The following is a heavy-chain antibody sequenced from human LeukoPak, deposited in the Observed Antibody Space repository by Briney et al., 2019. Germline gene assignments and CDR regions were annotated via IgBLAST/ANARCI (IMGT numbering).Heavy chain of an antibody. D-gene: IGHD3-22*01. Sequence: ASVKVSCKASGYSFSTYPINWVRQAPGQGLEWMGWINTNTGSPTYAQGLTGRFVFSVDTSASTAFLQINSLKAEDNALYYCVRGIDTTGYFNYWGQRTLVTVSS. J-gene: IGHJ4*02. V-gene: IGHV7-4-1*02. CDR3: VRGIDTTGYFNY. CDR2: INTNTGSP. CDR1: GYSFSTYP.